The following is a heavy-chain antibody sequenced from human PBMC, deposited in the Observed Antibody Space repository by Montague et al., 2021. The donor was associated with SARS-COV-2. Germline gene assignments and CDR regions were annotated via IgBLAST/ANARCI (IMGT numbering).Heavy chain of an antibody. D-gene: IGHD6-13*01. J-gene: IGHJ2*01. CDR1: GGSISSYY. V-gene: IGHV4-59*01. Sequence: SETLSLTCTVSGGSISSYYWSWIRQPPGKGLEWIGYIYYSGSTNYNPSLKSRVTISVDTSKNQFSPKLSSVTAADTAVYYCARDSYSSSWATPYWYFDLWGRGTLVTVSS. CDR2: IYYSGST. CDR3: ARDSYSSSWATPYWYFDL.